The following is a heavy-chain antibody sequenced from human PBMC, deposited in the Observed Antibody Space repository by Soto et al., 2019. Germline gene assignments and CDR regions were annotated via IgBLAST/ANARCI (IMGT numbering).Heavy chain of an antibody. CDR3: ATCVDYDFWSENYYGMDV. D-gene: IGHD3-3*01. J-gene: IGHJ6*02. Sequence: ASVKVSCKVSGYTLTALSMHWVRQAPGKGLEWMGGFDPEDGETIYAQKFQGRVTMTEDTSTDTAYMELSSLRSEDTAVYYCATCVDYDFWSENYYGMDVWGQGTTVTVSS. CDR2: FDPEDGET. V-gene: IGHV1-24*01. CDR1: GYTLTALS.